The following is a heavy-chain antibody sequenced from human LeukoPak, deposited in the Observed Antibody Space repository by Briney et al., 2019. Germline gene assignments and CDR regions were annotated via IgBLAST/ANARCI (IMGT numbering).Heavy chain of an antibody. Sequence: PGGSLRLSCAASGFTFSSYWMSWVRQAPGKGLEWVANIKQDGSEKYYVDSVKGRFTISRDNAKNSLYLQMNSLRAEDTAVYYCARDPHGSSLSQAIGYFDLWGRGTLVTVSS. CDR2: IKQDGSEK. J-gene: IGHJ2*01. D-gene: IGHD6-13*01. V-gene: IGHV3-7*01. CDR3: ARDPHGSSLSQAIGYFDL. CDR1: GFTFSSYW.